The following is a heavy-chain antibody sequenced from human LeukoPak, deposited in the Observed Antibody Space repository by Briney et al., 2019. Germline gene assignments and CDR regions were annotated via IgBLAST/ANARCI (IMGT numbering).Heavy chain of an antibody. CDR3: ARDVYCSGGSCYSGGIYYGMDV. V-gene: IGHV3-33*01. CDR1: GFAFSTFG. J-gene: IGHJ6*02. Sequence: GGSLRLSCAAPGFAFSTFGMHWVGQAPGKGLEGVAVIWNDGSNKYYADSVKGRFTISRDNSKNTVYLQMNSLRAEDTAEYYCARDVYCSGGSCYSGGIYYGMDVWGQGTTVTVSS. D-gene: IGHD2-15*01. CDR2: IWNDGSNK.